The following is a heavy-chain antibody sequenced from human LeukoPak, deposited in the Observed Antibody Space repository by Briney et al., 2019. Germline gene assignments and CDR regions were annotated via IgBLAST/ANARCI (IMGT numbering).Heavy chain of an antibody. CDR3: AKAAIGKNYYFDY. Sequence: PGGSLRLSCAASGFTFDDYAMHWVRQAPGKGLEWVSGISWNSGSIGYADSVKGRFTTSRDNAKNSLYLQMNSLRAEDTALYYCAKAAIGKNYYFDYWGQGTLVTVSS. D-gene: IGHD1-7*01. J-gene: IGHJ4*02. CDR2: ISWNSGSI. CDR1: GFTFDDYA. V-gene: IGHV3-9*01.